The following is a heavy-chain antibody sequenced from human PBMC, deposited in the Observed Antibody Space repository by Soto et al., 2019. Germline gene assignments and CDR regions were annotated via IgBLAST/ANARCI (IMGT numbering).Heavy chain of an antibody. V-gene: IGHV4-4*02. D-gene: IGHD2-15*01. CDR2: IYYSGRT. J-gene: IGHJ6*02. Sequence: SETLSLTCTVSGGSINNGNSWSWVRQSPGRGLEWIGEIYYSGRTQYNPSLKSRISISVDNPKNQISLKLTSVTAADTARYYCAATYCSGGRCSAYDMDIWGQGTTVTVSS. CDR3: AATYCSGGRCSAYDMDI. CDR1: GGSINNGNS.